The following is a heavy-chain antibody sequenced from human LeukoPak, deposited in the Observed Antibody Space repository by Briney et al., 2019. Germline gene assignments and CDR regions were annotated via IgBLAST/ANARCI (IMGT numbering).Heavy chain of an antibody. CDR2: ISGSGGST. D-gene: IGHD1-26*01. V-gene: IGHV3-23*01. CDR1: GYTFSSYA. CDR3: AKREWELPNYYYYYGMDV. Sequence: PGRSLRLSCAASGYTFSSYAMHWVRQAPGKGLEWVSAISGSGGSTYYADSVKGRFTISRDNSKNTLYLQMNSLRAEDTAVYYCAKREWELPNYYYYYGMDVWGQGTTVTVSS. J-gene: IGHJ6*02.